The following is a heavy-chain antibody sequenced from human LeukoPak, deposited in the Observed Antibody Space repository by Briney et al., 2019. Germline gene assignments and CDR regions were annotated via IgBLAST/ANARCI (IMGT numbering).Heavy chain of an antibody. Sequence: GRSLRLSCAASGFTFDDYAMHWVRQAPGKGLECVSGISWNSGSIGYADSVKGRFTISRDNAKNSLYLQMNSLRAEDTALYYCAKDSYSSGWYIAFDIWGQGTMVTVSS. D-gene: IGHD6-19*01. CDR3: AKDSYSSGWYIAFDI. V-gene: IGHV3-9*01. CDR1: GFTFDDYA. CDR2: ISWNSGSI. J-gene: IGHJ3*02.